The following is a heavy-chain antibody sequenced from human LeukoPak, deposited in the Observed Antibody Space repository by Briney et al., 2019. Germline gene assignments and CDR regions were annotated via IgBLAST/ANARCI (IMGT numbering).Heavy chain of an antibody. V-gene: IGHV4-34*01. Sequence: PSETPSLTCAVYGGSFSGYYWSWIRQPPGKGLEWIGEINHSGSTNYNPSLKSRVTISVDTSKNQFSLKLSSVTAADTAVYYCARIVVVAARSLNWFDPWGQGTLVTVSS. J-gene: IGHJ5*02. CDR3: ARIVVVAARSLNWFDP. CDR2: INHSGST. CDR1: GGSFSGYY. D-gene: IGHD2-15*01.